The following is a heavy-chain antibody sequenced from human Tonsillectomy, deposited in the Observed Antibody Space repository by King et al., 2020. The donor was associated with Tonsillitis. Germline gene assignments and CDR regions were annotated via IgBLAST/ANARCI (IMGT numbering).Heavy chain of an antibody. D-gene: IGHD6-13*01. CDR3: AKFMYSSSWYAPNDAFDI. V-gene: IGHV3-30*18. J-gene: IGHJ3*02. CDR2: FSYDGSNK. CDR1: GFTFSSYG. Sequence: VQLVESGGGVVQPGRSLRLSCAASGFTFSSYGMHCVRQAPGKGLEWVAVFSYDGSNKNYADSVKGRFTISRENSKNTLYLQMNSLRAEDTAVYYCAKFMYSSSWYAPNDAFDIWGQGTMVTVSS.